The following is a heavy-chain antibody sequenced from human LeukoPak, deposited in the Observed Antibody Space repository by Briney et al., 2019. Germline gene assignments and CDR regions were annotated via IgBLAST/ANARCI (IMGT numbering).Heavy chain of an antibody. CDR2: INPDSGGT. D-gene: IGHD3-22*01. CDR1: GYTFTGYY. J-gene: IGHJ4*02. V-gene: IGHV1-2*02. Sequence: ASVTVSCKASGYTFTGYYMHWVRQAPGQGLEWMGWINPDSGGTNYAQKFQGRVSMTRDTSINTAYMEVNSLRSDDTAVYYCARDTYSYDSSGPFDYWGQGTLVTVSS. CDR3: ARDTYSYDSSGPFDY.